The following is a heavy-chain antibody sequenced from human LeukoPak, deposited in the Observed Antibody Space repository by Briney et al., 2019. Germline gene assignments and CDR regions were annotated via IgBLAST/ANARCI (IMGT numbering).Heavy chain of an antibody. D-gene: IGHD6-19*01. CDR2: ISGSGGKT. V-gene: IGHV3-23*01. J-gene: IGHJ4*02. Sequence: GGSLRLSCAASGFTFKKYAMNWVRQAPGKGLEWVSTISGSGGKTYYTDSVKGRFTISRDNSKNTLYLQMNSLRAEDTAVYYCARDRYSSGWTADYWGQGTLVTVSS. CDR1: GFTFKKYA. CDR3: ARDRYSSGWTADY.